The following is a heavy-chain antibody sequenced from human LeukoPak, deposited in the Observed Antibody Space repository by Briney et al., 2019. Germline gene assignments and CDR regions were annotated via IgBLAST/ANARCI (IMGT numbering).Heavy chain of an antibody. CDR3: ARDGRGGHNDF. V-gene: IGHV3-7*01. CDR2: IREDGGHT. D-gene: IGHD4-23*01. J-gene: IGHJ4*02. CDR1: GFTVSTNY. Sequence: GGSLRLSCAASGFTVSTNYVSWVRQAPGKGLEWVANIREDGGHTNYVDSVKGRFTISRDNAKNSLFLQMDGLRVDDTAVYFCARDGRGGHNDFWGQGTLITVSS.